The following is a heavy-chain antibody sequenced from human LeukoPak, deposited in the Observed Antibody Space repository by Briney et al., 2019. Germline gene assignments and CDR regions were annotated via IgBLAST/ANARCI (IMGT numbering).Heavy chain of an antibody. CDR2: IYHSGST. J-gene: IGHJ6*04. V-gene: IGHV4-30-2*01. D-gene: IGHD2-15*01. CDR3: ARSPHCSGGSCYSDYYYYGMDV. CDR1: GGSISSGGYS. Sequence: SETLSLTCAVSGGSISSGGYSWSWIRQPPGKGLEWIGYIYHSGSTYYNPSLKSRVTISVDRSKNQFSLKLSSVTAADTAVYYCARSPHCSGGSCYSDYYYYGMDVWGKGTTVTVSS.